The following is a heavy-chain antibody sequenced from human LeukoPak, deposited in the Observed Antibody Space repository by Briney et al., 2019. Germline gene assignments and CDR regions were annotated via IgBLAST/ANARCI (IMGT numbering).Heavy chain of an antibody. J-gene: IGHJ5*02. D-gene: IGHD3-9*01. CDR1: GDSISSVHYY. Sequence: PSETLSLTCSVSGDSISSVHYYWGWIRQPPGRGLEWIGSIYDTGSTYYNPSLKSRVTIFVDTSKNQFSLRLTSVTAADTAMYYCARQNHDIGTNWFDPWGQGTLVTVSS. CDR3: ARQNHDIGTNWFDP. CDR2: IYDTGST. V-gene: IGHV4-39*01.